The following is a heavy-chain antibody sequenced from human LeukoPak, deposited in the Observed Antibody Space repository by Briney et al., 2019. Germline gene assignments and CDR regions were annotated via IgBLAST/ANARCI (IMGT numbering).Heavy chain of an antibody. CDR1: GFTFSSYW. Sequence: GGSLRLSCAASGFTFSSYWMHWVRQAPGKGLVWVSRINSDGSSTSYADSVKGRFTISRDNAKNTLYLQMNSLRAEDTAVYYCARENGGSYYFDYWGQGTLVTVSS. CDR3: ARENGGSYYFDY. V-gene: IGHV3-74*01. J-gene: IGHJ4*02. CDR2: INSDGSST. D-gene: IGHD1-26*01.